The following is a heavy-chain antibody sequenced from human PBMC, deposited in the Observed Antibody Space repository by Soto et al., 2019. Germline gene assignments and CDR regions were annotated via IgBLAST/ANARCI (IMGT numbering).Heavy chain of an antibody. J-gene: IGHJ4*02. Sequence: SETLSLTCTVSGGSISSSSYYWGWIRQPPGKGLVWIGSFYYSGITYYNPSLKSRVTISVDTSKNQFSLKLSSVTAADTAVYYCARKLRYFDWFLPFDYWGQGTLVTVSS. CDR1: GGSISSSSYY. CDR3: ARKLRYFDWFLPFDY. D-gene: IGHD3-9*01. V-gene: IGHV4-39*01. CDR2: FYYSGIT.